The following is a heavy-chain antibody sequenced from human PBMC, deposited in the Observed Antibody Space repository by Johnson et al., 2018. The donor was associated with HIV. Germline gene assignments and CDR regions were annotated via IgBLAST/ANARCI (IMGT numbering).Heavy chain of an antibody. CDR1: GFIVSSNY. CDR3: AREQTNSWPGDAFDI. V-gene: IGHV3-66*01. CDR2: IFSGGST. D-gene: IGHD6-13*01. J-gene: IGHJ3*02. Sequence: DVQLVESGGGLVQPGGSLRLSCAASGFIVSSNYMSWVRQAPGKGLECVSVIFSGGSTYYADSVKGRFTITRDNSKITLYLQMNSLRAEDRAVYYCAREQTNSWPGDAFDIWGQGTMVTVSS.